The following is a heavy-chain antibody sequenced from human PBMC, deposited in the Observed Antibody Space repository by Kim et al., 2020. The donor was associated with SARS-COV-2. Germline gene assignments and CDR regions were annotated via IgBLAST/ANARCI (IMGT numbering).Heavy chain of an antibody. D-gene: IGHD6-19*01. CDR3: ARGVSGSEGSDY. J-gene: IGHJ4*02. Sequence: NYNPSLKSRVTISVDTSKNQFSLKLSSVTAADTAVYYCARGVSGSEGSDYWGQGTLVTVSS. V-gene: IGHV4-34*01.